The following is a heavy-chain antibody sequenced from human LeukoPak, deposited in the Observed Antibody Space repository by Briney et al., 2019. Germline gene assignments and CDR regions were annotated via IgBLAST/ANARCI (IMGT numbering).Heavy chain of an antibody. D-gene: IGHD6-19*01. CDR2: IYSGGST. J-gene: IGHJ4*02. CDR1: GFTVSNNY. CDR3: ARDRSSGWYGIHDY. Sequence: GGSLRLSCAASGFTVSNNYMSWVRQAPGKGLEWVSVIYSGGSTYYADSVKGRFTISRDNSKNTLYLRMNSLRAEDRAVYYCARDRSSGWYGIHDYWGQGTLVTVSS. V-gene: IGHV3-53*01.